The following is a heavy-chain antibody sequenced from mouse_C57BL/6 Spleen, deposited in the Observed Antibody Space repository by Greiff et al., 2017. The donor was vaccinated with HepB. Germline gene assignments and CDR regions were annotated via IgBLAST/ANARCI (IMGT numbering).Heavy chain of an antibody. Sequence: QVQLQQPGAELVKPGASVKLSCKASGYTFTSYWMHWVKQRPGQGLEWIGNINPSNSSTNYNEKFKSKSTLTVDKSSSTAYMQLSSLTSEDSAVYYCAREGVRGFAYWGQGTLVTVSS. V-gene: IGHV1-53*01. CDR2: INPSNSST. D-gene: IGHD2-14*01. J-gene: IGHJ3*01. CDR1: GYTFTSYW. CDR3: AREGVRGFAY.